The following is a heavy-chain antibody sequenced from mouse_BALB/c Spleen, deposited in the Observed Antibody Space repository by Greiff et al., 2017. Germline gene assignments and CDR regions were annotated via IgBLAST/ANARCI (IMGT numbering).Heavy chain of an antibody. CDR2: IYPGDGDT. CDR3: AREGGYDGSSYFDY. D-gene: IGHD2-2*01. V-gene: IGHV1-82*01. Sequence: QVQLKQSGPELVKPGASVKISCKASGYAFSSSWMNWVKQRPGQGLEWIGRIYPGDGDTNYNGKFKGKATLTADKSSSTAYMQLSSLTSVDSAVYFCAREGGYDGSSYFDYWGQGTTLTVSS. CDR1: GYAFSSSW. J-gene: IGHJ2*01.